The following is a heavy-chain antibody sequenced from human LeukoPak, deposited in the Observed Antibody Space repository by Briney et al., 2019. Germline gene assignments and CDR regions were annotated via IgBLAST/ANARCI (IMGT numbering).Heavy chain of an antibody. CDR1: GGSFSGYY. J-gene: IGHJ4*02. Sequence: SETLSLTCAVYGGSFSGYYWSWIRQPPGKGLEWIGEIYHSGSSNYNPSLKSRVIVSLDTSKNQFSLKLISVTAADTAVYYCARGVIGKTSSSSTLHDYWGQGTLVTVSS. CDR3: ARGVIGKTSSSSTLHDY. D-gene: IGHD6-6*01. V-gene: IGHV4-34*01. CDR2: IYHSGSS.